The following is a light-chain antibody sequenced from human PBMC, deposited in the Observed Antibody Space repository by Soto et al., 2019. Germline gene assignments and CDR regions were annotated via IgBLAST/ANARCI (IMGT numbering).Light chain of an antibody. V-gene: IGKV1-9*01. J-gene: IGKJ1*01. CDR3: QQYDNWPWT. Sequence: IQLTQSPSSLSASVGDSVTITCRASQGISRYLSWYQQKPGRAPKLLISAASTLQSGVPARFSGSGSGTEFTLTISSLQSGDFAVYYCQQYDNWPWTFGQGTKVDIK. CDR2: AAS. CDR1: QGISRY.